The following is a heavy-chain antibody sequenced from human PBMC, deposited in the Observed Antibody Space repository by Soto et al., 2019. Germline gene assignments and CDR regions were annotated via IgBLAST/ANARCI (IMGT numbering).Heavy chain of an antibody. J-gene: IGHJ6*01. CDR2: MNPLNGAT. CDR3: GRCPSPRAPEGGTPYYYGMGV. V-gene: IGHV1-8*02. Sequence: ASVKVSCMASGYDFTAYDINWVRQASGQGLEWMGWMNPLNGATGTARRFQGRVSLSRNTATGTAYLELTSLRSDDTAVYYWGRCPSPRAPEGGTPYYYGMGVWGQGTTVTVSS. D-gene: IGHD2-15*01. CDR1: GYDFTAYD.